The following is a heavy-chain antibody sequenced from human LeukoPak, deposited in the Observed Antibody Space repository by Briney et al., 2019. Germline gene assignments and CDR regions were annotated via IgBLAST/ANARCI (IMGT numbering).Heavy chain of an antibody. CDR3: ARGSYEDY. D-gene: IGHD1-26*01. V-gene: IGHV3-48*01. Sequence: GGSLRLSCAASGFTFSSYSMNWVRQAPGKGLEWVSYISSSSSTIYYADSVKGRFTISRDNAKDSLYLQMNSLRAEDTAVYYCARGSYEDYWGQGTLVTVPS. CDR1: GFTFSSYS. CDR2: ISSSSSTI. J-gene: IGHJ4*02.